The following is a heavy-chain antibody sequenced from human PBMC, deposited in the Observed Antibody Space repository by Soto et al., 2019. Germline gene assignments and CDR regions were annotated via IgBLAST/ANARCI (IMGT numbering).Heavy chain of an antibody. V-gene: IGHV1-69*13. CDR3: ARDRVGARQFDY. J-gene: IGHJ4*02. CDR1: GGTFSSYA. CDR2: IIPIFGTA. D-gene: IGHD1-26*01. Sequence: ASVQVSCKASGGTFSSYAISWVRQAPGQGLEWMGGIIPIFGTANYAQKFQGRVTITADESTSTAYMELSSLRSEDTAVYYCARDRVGARQFDYWGQGTLVTGSS.